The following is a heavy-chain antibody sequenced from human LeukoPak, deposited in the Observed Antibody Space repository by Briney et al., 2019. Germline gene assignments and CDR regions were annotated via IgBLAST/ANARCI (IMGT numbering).Heavy chain of an antibody. V-gene: IGHV3-23*01. D-gene: IGHD3-10*01. CDR1: GFTFSSYA. CDR3: AKVLRGVITRVLYYFDY. J-gene: IGHJ4*02. Sequence: GGSLRLSCAASGFTFSSYAMSWVRQAPGKGLEWVSAISGSGGSTYYADSVKGRFTISRDNSKNTLYLQMNSLRAEDTAVYYCAKVLRGVITRVLYYFDYWSQGTLVTVSS. CDR2: ISGSGGST.